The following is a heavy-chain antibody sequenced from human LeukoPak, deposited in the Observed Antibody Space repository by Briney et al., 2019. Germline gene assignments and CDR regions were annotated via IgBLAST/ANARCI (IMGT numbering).Heavy chain of an antibody. D-gene: IGHD3-9*01. CDR1: GGSISSYY. J-gene: IGHJ5*02. Sequence: SETLSLTCTVSGGSISSYYWSWIRQSPGKGLEWIGYIYYSGSTNYNPSLKSRVTISVDTSKNQFSLKLSSVTAADTAVYYCARTSGRYDILTGYPFINWFDPWGQGTLVTVSS. CDR2: IYYSGST. CDR3: ARTSGRYDILTGYPFINWFDP. V-gene: IGHV4-59*08.